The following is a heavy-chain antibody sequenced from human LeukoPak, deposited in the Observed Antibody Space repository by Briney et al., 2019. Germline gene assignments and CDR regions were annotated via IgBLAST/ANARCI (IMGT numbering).Heavy chain of an antibody. CDR3: ARIKIGGVVPAAEPHYYYYYYMDV. CDR1: GGTFSSYA. Sequence: SVKVSCKASGGTFSSYAISWVRQAPGQGLEWMGGIIPIFGTANYAQKFQGRVTITADESTSTAYMELSSLRSEDTAVYYCARIKIGGVVPAAEPHYYYYYYMDVWGKGTTVTVSS. CDR2: IIPIFGTA. D-gene: IGHD2-2*01. J-gene: IGHJ6*03. V-gene: IGHV1-69*13.